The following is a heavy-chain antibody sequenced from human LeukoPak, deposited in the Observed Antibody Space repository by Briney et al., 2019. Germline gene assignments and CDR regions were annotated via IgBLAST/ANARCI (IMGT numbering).Heavy chain of an antibody. CDR1: GFTFSSYG. D-gene: IGHD3-3*01. CDR2: IWYDGSNK. V-gene: IGHV3-33*01. Sequence: GGSLRLSCAASGFTFSSYGMHWVRQAPGKGLEWVAVIWYDGSNKYYADSVKGRFTISRDNSKNTLYLQMNSLRAEDTAVYYCARVFWSGFEIGYFDYWGRGTLVTVSS. CDR3: ARVFWSGFEIGYFDY. J-gene: IGHJ4*02.